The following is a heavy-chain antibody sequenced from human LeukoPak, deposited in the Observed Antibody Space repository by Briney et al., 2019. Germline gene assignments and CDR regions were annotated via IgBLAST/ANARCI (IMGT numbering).Heavy chain of an antibody. J-gene: IGHJ4*02. D-gene: IGHD6-19*01. V-gene: IGHV1-18*01. CDR2: ISGFNGNT. CDR3: AKGGKVAEGDY. CDR1: GYTFTDYG. Sequence: ASVKVSCKASGYTFTDYGISWVRQAPGQGLEWMGRISGFNGNTDCAQKFQDRDTMTTDTSTSTAYMELRSLTFDGTAVYYWAKGGKVAEGDYWGRGTLVSVSS.